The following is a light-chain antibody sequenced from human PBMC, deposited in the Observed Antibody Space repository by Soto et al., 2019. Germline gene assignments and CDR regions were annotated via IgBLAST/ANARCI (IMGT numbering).Light chain of an antibody. Sequence: DIQMTQSPSPLSAAVGDRVSITCRASQSISSWLAWYQQKPGKAPKLLIYQASRLESGVPSRFSGSGSGTEFTLTISSLHPDDFATYYCQQYNSYSRTFGQGTKVDIK. CDR1: QSISSW. V-gene: IGKV1-5*03. CDR2: QAS. CDR3: QQYNSYSRT. J-gene: IGKJ1*01.